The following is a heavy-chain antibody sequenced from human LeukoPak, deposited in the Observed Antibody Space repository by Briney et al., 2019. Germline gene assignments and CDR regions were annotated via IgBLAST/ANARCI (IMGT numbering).Heavy chain of an antibody. CDR3: ARDGVLRYFDYYYYMDV. CDR1: GFTFSSYS. Sequence: GGSLRLSCAASGFTFSSYSMSWVRQAPGKGLEWVSSISSSSSYIYYADSVKGRFTISRDNAKNSLFLQMSSLRAEDTAVYYCARDGVLRYFDYYYYMDVWGKGTTVTISS. J-gene: IGHJ6*03. D-gene: IGHD3-9*01. CDR2: ISSSSSYI. V-gene: IGHV3-21*04.